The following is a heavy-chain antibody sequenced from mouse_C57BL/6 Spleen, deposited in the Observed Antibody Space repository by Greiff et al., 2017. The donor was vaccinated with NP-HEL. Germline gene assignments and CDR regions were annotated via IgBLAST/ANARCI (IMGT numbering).Heavy chain of an antibody. CDR3: RIYYYGSSYFDY. CDR2: IYPGNSDT. D-gene: IGHD1-1*01. J-gene: IGHJ2*01. Sequence: VQLKQSGTVLARPGASVKMSCKTSGYTFTSYWMHWVKQRPGQGLEWIGAIYPGNSDTSYNQKFKGKAKLTAVTSASTAYMELSSLTNEDSAVYYCRIYYYGSSYFDYWGQGTTLTVSS. CDR1: GYTFTSYW. V-gene: IGHV1-5*01.